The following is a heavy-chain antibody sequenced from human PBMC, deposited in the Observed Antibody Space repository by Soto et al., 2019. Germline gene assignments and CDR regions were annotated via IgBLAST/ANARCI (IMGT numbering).Heavy chain of an antibody. D-gene: IGHD5-12*01. Sequence: QVQLVESGGGVVQPGRSLRLSCAASGFTFRSYAMHWVRQAPGKGLEWVAVISYDGSNKYYADSVKGRFTISRDNSKNTLYLQMNSLRAEDTAVYYCAREGSDSGYDTTFDYWGQGTLVTVSS. CDR3: AREGSDSGYDTTFDY. CDR1: GFTFRSYA. CDR2: ISYDGSNK. J-gene: IGHJ4*02. V-gene: IGHV3-30-3*01.